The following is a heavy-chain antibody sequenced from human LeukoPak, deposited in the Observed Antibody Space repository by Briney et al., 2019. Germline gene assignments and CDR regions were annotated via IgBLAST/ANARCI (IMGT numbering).Heavy chain of an antibody. Sequence: GGSLRLPCAAFGFTVSSKYMSWVRQAPGKGLEWVSVFYSGGSTYYADSVKGRFTISRDNSKNTLYFQMNSLRAEDTAVYYCARGPGWNYFDYWGQGTLVTVSS. CDR2: FYSGGST. J-gene: IGHJ4*02. V-gene: IGHV3-66*01. CDR3: ARGPGWNYFDY. CDR1: GFTVSSKY. D-gene: IGHD6-19*01.